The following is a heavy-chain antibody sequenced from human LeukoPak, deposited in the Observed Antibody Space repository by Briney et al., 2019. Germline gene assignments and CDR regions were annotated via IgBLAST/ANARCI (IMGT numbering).Heavy chain of an antibody. Sequence: GGSLRLSCAASGFTFSNAWMSWVRQAPGKGLEWVGRIKSKTDGGTTDYAAPVKGRFTISRDDSKNTLYLQMNSLRAEDTAVYYCAKDQRGPVASWYLNWFDPWGQGTLVTVSS. J-gene: IGHJ5*02. CDR2: IKSKTDGGTT. D-gene: IGHD2-15*01. V-gene: IGHV3-15*01. CDR3: AKDQRGPVASWYLNWFDP. CDR1: GFTFSNAW.